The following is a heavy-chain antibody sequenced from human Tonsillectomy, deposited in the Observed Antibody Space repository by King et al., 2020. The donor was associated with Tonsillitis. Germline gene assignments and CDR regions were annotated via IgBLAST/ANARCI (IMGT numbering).Heavy chain of an antibody. CDR3: ARVSTLEYYDILTGYPFFDY. J-gene: IGHJ4*02. V-gene: IGHV3-7*01. Sequence: VQLVESGGGLVQPGGSLRLSCAASGFTFSSYWMSWVRQAPGKGLEWVANIKQDGSEKYYVDSVKGRFTISRDNAKNSLYLQMNSLRAEDTAVYYCARVSTLEYYDILTGYPFFDYWGQGTLVTVSS. CDR1: GFTFSSYW. D-gene: IGHD3-9*01. CDR2: IKQDGSEK.